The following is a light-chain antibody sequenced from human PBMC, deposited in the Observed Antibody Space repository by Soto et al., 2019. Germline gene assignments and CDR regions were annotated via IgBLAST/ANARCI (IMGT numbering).Light chain of an antibody. Sequence: EIVLTQSPGTLSLSPGERATLSCRASQSLRSSSLAWYQQKLGQAPRLLIYGTSSGATGIPDRFSGSGAGADCTRTISRLEPEDFAVDYCQQYGSSPITFGQGTRLEIK. CDR1: QSLRSSS. V-gene: IGKV3-20*01. CDR2: GTS. CDR3: QQYGSSPIT. J-gene: IGKJ5*01.